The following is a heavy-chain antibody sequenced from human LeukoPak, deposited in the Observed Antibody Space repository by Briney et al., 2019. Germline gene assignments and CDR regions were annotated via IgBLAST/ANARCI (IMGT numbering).Heavy chain of an antibody. V-gene: IGHV3-7*01. CDR3: ARHHYYGSGSYYDYYYYYYMDV. Sequence: PGGSLRLSCAASGFTFSSYWMSWVRQAPGKGLEWVANIKHDGSTEYYVDSAKGRFTISRDNAKNSLYLQMNSLRDEDTAVYYCARHHYYGSGSYYDYYYYYYMDVWGKGTTVTVSS. J-gene: IGHJ6*03. D-gene: IGHD3-10*01. CDR2: IKHDGSTE. CDR1: GFTFSSYW.